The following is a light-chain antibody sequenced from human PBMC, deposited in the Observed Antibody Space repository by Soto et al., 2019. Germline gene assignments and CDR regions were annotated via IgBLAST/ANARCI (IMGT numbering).Light chain of an antibody. Sequence: EVVLTQSPATLSLSPGERSTLSCRASQIVYNYLYWFQQKPFQAPRLLIYDASNRATGIPARFSGSGSGTDFTLTIRSLEPEDFAVYYCQQRSNWPPITFGQGTRREIK. CDR2: DAS. J-gene: IGKJ5*01. CDR3: QQRSNWPPIT. V-gene: IGKV3-11*01. CDR1: QIVYNY.